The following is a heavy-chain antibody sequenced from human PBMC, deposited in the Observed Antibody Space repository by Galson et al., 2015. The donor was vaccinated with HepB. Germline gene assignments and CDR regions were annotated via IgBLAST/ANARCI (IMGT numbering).Heavy chain of an antibody. CDR3: ARDLRTNLYYYGMDV. CDR2: ISSSSSYI. J-gene: IGHJ6*02. CDR1: GFTFSSYS. Sequence: SLRLSCAASGFTFSSYSMNWVRQAPGKGLEWVSSISSSSSYIYYADSVKGRFTISRDNAKNSLYLQMNSLRAEDTAVYYCARDLRTNLYYYGMDVWGQGTTVTVSS. V-gene: IGHV3-21*01. D-gene: IGHD2-8*01.